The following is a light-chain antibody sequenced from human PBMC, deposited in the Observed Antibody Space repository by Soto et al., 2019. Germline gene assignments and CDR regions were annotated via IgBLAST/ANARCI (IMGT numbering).Light chain of an antibody. CDR1: QDIKNY. J-gene: IGKJ4*01. V-gene: IGKV1-33*01. Sequence: DIQMTQSPSSLCACVGDRGTITCQASQDIKNYLNWYQQKSGKAPKLLIYDASDLETGVPSRFSGSGSGTDFTFTINSLQPEDIATYYCQQYDNLPLTFGGGTKGDIK. CDR2: DAS. CDR3: QQYDNLPLT.